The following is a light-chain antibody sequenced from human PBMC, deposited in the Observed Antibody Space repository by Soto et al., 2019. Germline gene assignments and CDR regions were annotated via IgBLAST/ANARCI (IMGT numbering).Light chain of an antibody. J-gene: IGKJ4*01. V-gene: IGKV1-9*01. CDR3: QQLSSFPLT. CDR2: AAS. CDR1: QGISSY. Sequence: DIQLTQSPSFLSASVGDRVTITCRASQGISSYLAWYQQKPRKAPNLLIYAASSLQSGVPSRFSGSGSGTEFTLTISSLQPEDLATYYCQQLSSFPLTFGGGTKVEIK.